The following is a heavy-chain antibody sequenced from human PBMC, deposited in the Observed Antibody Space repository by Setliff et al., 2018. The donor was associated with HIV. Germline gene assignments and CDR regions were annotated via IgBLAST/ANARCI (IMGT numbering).Heavy chain of an antibody. V-gene: IGHV4-34*01. D-gene: IGHD2-15*01. Sequence: PAEPLSLTCAVYGGSFSGHFWTWIRQPPGKGLEWIGNINPNGDTNYNYISSMKGRRTLTLDTSKNQFSLTLRLVTAADTAFYYCASLLVFPAGGLFDFWGHGNLVTVSS. CDR3: ASLLVFPAGGLFDF. CDR1: GGSFSGHF. CDR2: INPNGDT. J-gene: IGHJ4*01.